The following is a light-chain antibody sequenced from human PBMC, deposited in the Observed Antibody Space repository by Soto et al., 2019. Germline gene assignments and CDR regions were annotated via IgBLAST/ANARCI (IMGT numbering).Light chain of an antibody. Sequence: QSALTQPPSASGSPGQSVTISCTGTSSDVGGYNYVSWYQQHPGKAPKLMIYEVSKRPSGVPDRFSGSKSGNTASLTVSGLQAEDEADYYCSSYACSNYLGVFGGGTKVTVL. V-gene: IGLV2-8*01. CDR2: EVS. CDR3: SSYACSNYLGV. J-gene: IGLJ2*01. CDR1: SSDVGGYNY.